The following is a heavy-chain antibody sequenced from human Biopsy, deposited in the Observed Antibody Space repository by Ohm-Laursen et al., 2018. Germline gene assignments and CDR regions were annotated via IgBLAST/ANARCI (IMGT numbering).Heavy chain of an antibody. Sequence: TLSLTCTVSGVSMNTGTYYWTWIRQNPATGLEWIGYVHKSGNTLYNPSLKSRLSISVDTSRNQFSLKLTSVTAADTAVYYCAKHGSGWTGDDAFRIWGQGTMATVSS. D-gene: IGHD6-19*01. V-gene: IGHV4-31*03. CDR3: AKHGSGWTGDDAFRI. CDR1: GVSMNTGTYY. CDR2: VHKSGNT. J-gene: IGHJ3*02.